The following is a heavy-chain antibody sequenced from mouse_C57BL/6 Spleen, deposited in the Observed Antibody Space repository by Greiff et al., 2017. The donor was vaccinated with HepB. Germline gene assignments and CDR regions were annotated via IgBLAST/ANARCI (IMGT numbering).Heavy chain of an antibody. D-gene: IGHD2-4*01. Sequence: EVKLMESGGGLVKPGGSLKLSCAASGFTFSDYGMHWVRQAPEKGLEWVAYISSGSSTIYYADTVKGRFTISRDNAKNTLFLQMTSLRSEDTAMYYCAYDYDVYFDVWGTGTTVTVSS. J-gene: IGHJ1*03. CDR3: AYDYDVYFDV. V-gene: IGHV5-17*01. CDR1: GFTFSDYG. CDR2: ISSGSSTI.